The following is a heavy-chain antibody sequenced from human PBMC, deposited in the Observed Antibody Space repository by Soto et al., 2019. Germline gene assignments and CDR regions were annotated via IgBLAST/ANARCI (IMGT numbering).Heavy chain of an antibody. CDR3: TRDRYYDFWSGYYIIQQDGPDAFDI. CDR2: IRSKAYGGTT. CDR1: GFTFGDYA. Sequence: PGGSLRLSCTASGFTFGDYAMSWFRQAPGKGLEWVGFIRSKAYGGTTEYAASVKGRFTISRDDSKSITYLQMNSLKTEDTAVYYCTRDRYYDFWSGYYIIQQDGPDAFDIWGQGTMVTVS. J-gene: IGHJ3*02. D-gene: IGHD3-3*01. V-gene: IGHV3-49*03.